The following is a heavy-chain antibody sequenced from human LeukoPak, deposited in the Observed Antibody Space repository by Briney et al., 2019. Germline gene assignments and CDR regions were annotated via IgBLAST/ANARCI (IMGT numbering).Heavy chain of an antibody. CDR2: IYYTGPT. J-gene: IGHJ6*03. CDR1: GVSISTSRYY. CDR3: AREDCSSTSCYVYYYYYMDV. D-gene: IGHD2-2*01. Sequence: SETLSLTCTVSGVSISTSRYYWGWIRQPPGKGLEWIGNIYYTGPTYYNASLESRVTISVDTSKNQFSLKLSSVTAADTAVYYCAREDCSSTSCYVYYYYYMDVWGKGTTVTVSS. V-gene: IGHV4-39*07.